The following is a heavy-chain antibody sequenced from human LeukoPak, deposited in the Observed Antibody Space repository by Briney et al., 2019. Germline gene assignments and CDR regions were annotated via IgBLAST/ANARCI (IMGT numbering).Heavy chain of an antibody. D-gene: IGHD3-22*01. V-gene: IGHV4-39*01. CDR2: IYYSGST. Sequence: PSETLSLTCTVSGGPISSSSYYWGWIRQPPGKGLEWIGNIYYSGSTYYNPSLKSRVTISVDTSKNQFSLKLSSVTAADTAVYYCARRKGDYYDSSGYYLATNFDYWGQGTLVTVSS. CDR3: ARRKGDYYDSSGYYLATNFDY. J-gene: IGHJ4*02. CDR1: GGPISSSSYY.